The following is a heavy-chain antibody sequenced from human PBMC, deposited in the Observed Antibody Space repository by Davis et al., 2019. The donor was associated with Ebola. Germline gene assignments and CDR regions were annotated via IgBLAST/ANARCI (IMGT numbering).Heavy chain of an antibody. CDR3: ARDRAVAGIDY. CDR1: GFTFSSYA. Sequence: GESLKISCAASGFTFSSYAMHWVRQAPGKGLEWVAVISYDGSNKYYADSVKGRFTISRDNAKNSLYLQMNSLRAEDTAVYYCARDRAVAGIDYWGQGTLVTVSS. J-gene: IGHJ4*02. D-gene: IGHD6-19*01. V-gene: IGHV3-30-3*01. CDR2: ISYDGSNK.